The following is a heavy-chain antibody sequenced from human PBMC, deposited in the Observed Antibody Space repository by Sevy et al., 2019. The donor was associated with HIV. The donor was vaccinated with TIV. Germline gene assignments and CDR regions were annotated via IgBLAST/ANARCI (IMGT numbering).Heavy chain of an antibody. D-gene: IGHD3-10*01. J-gene: IGHJ6*02. CDR3: ARGGGLNGMDV. Sequence: SETLSLTCTVSGGYISSYYWSWIRQPPGKGLEWIGYIYYSGSTNYNPSLKSRVTISVDTSKNQFSLKLRSVTAADTAVYYCARGGGLNGMDVWGQGTTVTVSS. V-gene: IGHV4-59*01. CDR2: IYYSGST. CDR1: GGYISSYY.